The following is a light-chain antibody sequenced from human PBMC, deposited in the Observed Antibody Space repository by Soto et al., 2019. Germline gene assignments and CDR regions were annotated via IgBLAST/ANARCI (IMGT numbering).Light chain of an antibody. Sequence: DIVLTQSPCTLSLSAGERATLSCRTSQSVSNNHLAWYQQKPGQAPRLLIDGASNRATGTPDRCSGSWAGTDFTLTISRLEAEYAAVYYRQQDSSPGTFGQGTKVDIK. J-gene: IGKJ1*01. V-gene: IGKV3-20*01. CDR3: QQDSSPGT. CDR1: QSVSNNH. CDR2: GAS.